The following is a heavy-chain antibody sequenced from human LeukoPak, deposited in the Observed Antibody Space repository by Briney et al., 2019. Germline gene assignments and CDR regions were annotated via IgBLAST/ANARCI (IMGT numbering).Heavy chain of an antibody. CDR2: INHSGST. CDR1: GGSFSDYY. J-gene: IGHJ4*02. V-gene: IGHV4-34*01. CDR3: ARGGPIGQLWSWY. Sequence: KPSETLSLTCAVYGGSFSDYYWSWIRQPPGKGLEWIGEINHSGSTNYNPSLESRVTISVDTSKNQFSLKLSFVTAADTAVYYCARGGPIGQLWSWYWGQGTLVTVSS. D-gene: IGHD5-18*01.